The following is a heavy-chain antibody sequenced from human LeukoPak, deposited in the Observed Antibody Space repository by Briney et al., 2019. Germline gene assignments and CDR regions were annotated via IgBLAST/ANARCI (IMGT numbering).Heavy chain of an antibody. V-gene: IGHV4-59*08. CDR1: GDSISSYY. Sequence: SETLSLTCTVSGDSISSYYWSWIRQPPGKGLEWIGYIYYSGSTNYNPSLKSRVTISVDTSKNQFSLKLSSVTAADTAVYYCARPRTYPSPFDYWGRGTLVTVSS. J-gene: IGHJ4*02. CDR2: IYYSGST. CDR3: ARPRTYPSPFDY.